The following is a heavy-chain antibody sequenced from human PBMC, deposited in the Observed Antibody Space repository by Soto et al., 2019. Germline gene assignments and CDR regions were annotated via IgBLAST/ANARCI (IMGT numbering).Heavy chain of an antibody. D-gene: IGHD6-13*01. Sequence: SETLSLTCAVYGGSFSGYYWSWIRQPPGKGLEWIGDINYSGSTNYNPSLKSRVTISVDTSKNQFSLKLSSVTAADTAVYYCARQAAAGTLKFDPWGQGTLVTVSS. CDR3: ARQAAAGTLKFDP. J-gene: IGHJ5*02. V-gene: IGHV4-34*01. CDR1: GGSFSGYY. CDR2: INYSGST.